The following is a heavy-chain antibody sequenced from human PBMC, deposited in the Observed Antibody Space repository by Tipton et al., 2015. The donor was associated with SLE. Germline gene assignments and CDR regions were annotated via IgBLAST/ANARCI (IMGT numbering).Heavy chain of an antibody. D-gene: IGHD2-21*01. CDR2: IFYSGSA. J-gene: IGHJ4*02. CDR1: GGSISSGGLY. CDR3: ARHSWGGARDFDW. V-gene: IGHV4-31*03. Sequence: TLSLTCTVSGGSISSGGLYWSWTRQRPGKGLEWIGYIFYSGSAYYNPSLESRVTISLDRSKNQFSLNLGSVTAAGTAVYFCARHSWGGARDFDWWGQGTLVTVSS.